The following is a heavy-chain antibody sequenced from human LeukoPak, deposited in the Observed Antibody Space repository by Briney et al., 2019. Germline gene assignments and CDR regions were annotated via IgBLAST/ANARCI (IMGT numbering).Heavy chain of an antibody. V-gene: IGHV4-59*01. D-gene: IGHD5-18*01. CDR1: GGSISSYY. Sequence: PPETLSLTCTVSGGSISSYYWSWIRQPPGKGLEWIGYIYYSGSTNYNPSLKSRVTISVDTSKNQFSLKLSSVTAADTAVYYCARAQRGIQLWLLWFDPWGQGTLVTVSS. CDR3: ARAQRGIQLWLLWFDP. J-gene: IGHJ5*02. CDR2: IYYSGST.